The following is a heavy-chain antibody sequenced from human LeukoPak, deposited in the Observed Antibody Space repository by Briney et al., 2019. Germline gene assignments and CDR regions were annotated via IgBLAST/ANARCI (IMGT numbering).Heavy chain of an antibody. V-gene: IGHV3-23*01. D-gene: IGHD1-26*01. CDR1: GFTFSSYA. CDR3: ARDRDSGTIPGG. Sequence: PGGSLRLSCAASGFTFSSYAMSWVRQAPGKGLEWVSAISGSGGSTYYADSVKGRFTVSRDNAKNSLYLQMNSLRGEDTAVYYCARDRDSGTIPGGWGQGTLVTVSS. J-gene: IGHJ4*02. CDR2: ISGSGGST.